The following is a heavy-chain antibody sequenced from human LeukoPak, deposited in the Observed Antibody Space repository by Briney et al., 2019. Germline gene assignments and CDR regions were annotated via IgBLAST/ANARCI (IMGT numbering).Heavy chain of an antibody. J-gene: IGHJ4*02. CDR3: AKDRVPDSRWDIDY. CDR1: GFSFSSYT. V-gene: IGHV3-23*01. Sequence: GGSLRLSCAGSGFSFSSYTMNWVRQAPGKGLEWVSGIFGSGDVTYYADSVKGRFTTSRDNSKNTVYLQMNSLRDEDTAVYYCAKDRVPDSRWDIDYWGQGSLVTVPS. D-gene: IGHD1-14*01. CDR2: IFGSGDVT.